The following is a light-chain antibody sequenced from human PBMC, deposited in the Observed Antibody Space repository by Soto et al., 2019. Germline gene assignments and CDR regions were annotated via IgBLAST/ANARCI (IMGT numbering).Light chain of an antibody. CDR1: QSVKTK. Sequence: EIVMTQSPDTLCVSPGERASLSCRASQSVKTKLAWYQKKPGQPPRLLIYGASIRATGIPARFSGSGSGTEFTLTISSLQSEDFSVYYCQQYSDWPPWTFGQGTKVEIK. CDR3: QQYSDWPPWT. J-gene: IGKJ1*01. CDR2: GAS. V-gene: IGKV3-15*01.